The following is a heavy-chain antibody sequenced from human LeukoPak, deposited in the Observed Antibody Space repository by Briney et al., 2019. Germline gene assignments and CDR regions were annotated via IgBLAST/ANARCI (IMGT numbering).Heavy chain of an antibody. J-gene: IGHJ4*02. Sequence: SSVKVSCKASGGTFISYTISWVRQAPGQGLEWMGRIIPILGIANYAQKFQGRVTITADKSTSTAYMELSSLRSEDTAVYYCARDRSPHGYSGYDTSYWGQGTLVTVSS. CDR1: GGTFISYT. CDR3: ARDRSPHGYSGYDTSY. D-gene: IGHD5-12*01. CDR2: IIPILGIA. V-gene: IGHV1-69*04.